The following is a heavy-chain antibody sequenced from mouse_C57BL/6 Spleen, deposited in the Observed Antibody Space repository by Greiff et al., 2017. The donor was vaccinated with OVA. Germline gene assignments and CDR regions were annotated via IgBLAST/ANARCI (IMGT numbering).Heavy chain of an antibody. J-gene: IGHJ3*01. Sequence: QVQLKQPGAELVKPGASVKVSCKASGYTFTSYWMHWVKQRPGQGLEWIGRIHPSDSDTNYNQKFKGKATLTVDKSSSTAYMQLSSLTSEDSAVYYCALSTMITTEFAYWGQGTLVTVSA. D-gene: IGHD2-4*01. CDR1: GYTFTSYW. CDR3: ALSTMITTEFAY. V-gene: IGHV1-74*01. CDR2: IHPSDSDT.